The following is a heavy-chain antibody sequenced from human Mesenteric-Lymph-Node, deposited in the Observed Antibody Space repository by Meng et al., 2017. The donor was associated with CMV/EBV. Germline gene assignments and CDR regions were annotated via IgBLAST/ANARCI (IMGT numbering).Heavy chain of an antibody. CDR1: GFDFSEYA. CDR2: ISYDGSDK. V-gene: IGHV3-30*01. Sequence: GESLKISCAASGFDFSEYAMHWVRQAPGKGLEWLAVISYDGSDKDSADSLKGRFTVSRDNSKNTLYLQMNSLRVEDTAVYFCARESRDDFWSGQKGKFVYWGQGVLVTSPQ. J-gene: IGHJ4*02. D-gene: IGHD3-3*01. CDR3: ARESRDDFWSGQKGKFVY.